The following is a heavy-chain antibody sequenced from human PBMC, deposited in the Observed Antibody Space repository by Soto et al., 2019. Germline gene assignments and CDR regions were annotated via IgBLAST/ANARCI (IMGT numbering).Heavy chain of an antibody. Sequence: QVQLVQSGAEVKKPGSSVKVSCKASGGTFSSYAVSWVRQAPGQGLEWMGGIIPIFGTANYAQKFQVRVTIAAHESTSTADMEMSSLRSEDTAVYYCARDQPYSYGYSGLLWGQGSLVTVSS. CDR2: IIPIFGTA. CDR3: ARDQPYSYGYSGLL. CDR1: GGTFSSYA. J-gene: IGHJ4*02. V-gene: IGHV1-69*12. D-gene: IGHD5-18*01.